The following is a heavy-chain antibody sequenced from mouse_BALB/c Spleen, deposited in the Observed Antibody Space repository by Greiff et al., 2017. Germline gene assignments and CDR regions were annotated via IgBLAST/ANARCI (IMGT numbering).Heavy chain of an antibody. CDR1: GYTFTSYV. J-gene: IGHJ2*01. V-gene: IGHV1-14*01. D-gene: IGHD2-4*01. CDR3: ARTGTMITTGVDY. CDR2: INPYNDGT. Sequence: LVESGPELVKPGASVKMSCKASGYTFTSYVMHWVKQKPGQGLEWIGYINPYNDGTKYNEKFKGKATLTSDKSSSTAYMELSSLTSEDSAVYYCARTGTMITTGVDYWGQGTTLTVSS.